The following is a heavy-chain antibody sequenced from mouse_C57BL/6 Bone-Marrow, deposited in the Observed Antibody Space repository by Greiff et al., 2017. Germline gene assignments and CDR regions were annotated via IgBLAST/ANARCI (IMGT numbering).Heavy chain of an antibody. CDR2: ISDGGSYT. V-gene: IGHV5-4*01. J-gene: IGHJ2*01. CDR1: GFTFSSYA. CDR3: ARDRGLLRFDY. Sequence: EVMLVESGGGLVKPGGSLKLSCAASGFTFSSYAMSWVRQTPEKRLEWVATISDGGSYTYYPDNVKGRFTISRDNAKNNLYLQMSHLKSEDTAMYYCARDRGLLRFDYWGQGTTLTVSS. D-gene: IGHD2-3*01.